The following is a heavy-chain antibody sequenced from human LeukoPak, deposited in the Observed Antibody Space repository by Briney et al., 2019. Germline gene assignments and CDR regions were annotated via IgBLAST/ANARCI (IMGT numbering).Heavy chain of an antibody. V-gene: IGHV3-53*01. D-gene: IGHD6-25*01. J-gene: IGHJ4*02. Sequence: GGSLRLSCAAPGFTVSSNYMSWVRQAPGKGLEWVSLIYSGGSTYYADSVKGRFTISRDNSKNTLYLQMNSLRAEDTAVYYCARGAGGRLHFDYWGQGTLVTVSS. CDR3: ARGAGGRLHFDY. CDR2: IYSGGST. CDR1: GFTVSSNY.